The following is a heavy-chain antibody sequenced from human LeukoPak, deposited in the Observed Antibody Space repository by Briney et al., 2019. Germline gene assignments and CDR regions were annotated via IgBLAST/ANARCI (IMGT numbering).Heavy chain of an antibody. CDR2: IRNDGSKT. CDR3: AKDEVDQVAAGPIHYYYYMDV. CDR1: GFSFSNYG. D-gene: IGHD6-13*01. Sequence: PGGSLRLSCAASGFSFSNYGMHWVRQAPGKGLQWVGFIRNDGSKTYYADSVKGRFSISRDNSENTVYLQMSSLRAEDTAVYFCAKDEVDQVAAGPIHYYYYMDVWGKGTTVAVSS. J-gene: IGHJ6*03. V-gene: IGHV3-30*02.